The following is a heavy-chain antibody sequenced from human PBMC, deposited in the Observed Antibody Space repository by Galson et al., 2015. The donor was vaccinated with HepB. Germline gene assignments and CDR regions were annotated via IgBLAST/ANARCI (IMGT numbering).Heavy chain of an antibody. Sequence: CAISGDSVSSNSAAWNWIRQSPSRGLEWLGRTYYRSKWSNDYAVSVKSRIIIKPDTSKNKFSLKLSSVTAADTAVYYCASSLVVPAGIEYYYYAMDVWGQGTTVTVSS. CDR2: TYYRSKWSN. D-gene: IGHD2-2*01. CDR1: GDSVSSNSAA. V-gene: IGHV6-1*01. CDR3: ASSLVVPAGIEYYYYAMDV. J-gene: IGHJ6*01.